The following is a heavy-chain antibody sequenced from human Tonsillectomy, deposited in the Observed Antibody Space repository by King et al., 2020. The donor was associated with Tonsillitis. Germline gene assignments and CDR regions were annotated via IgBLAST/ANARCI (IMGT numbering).Heavy chain of an antibody. V-gene: IGHV3-23*04. J-gene: IGHJ3*02. D-gene: IGHD3-16*02. Sequence: VQLVESGGGLVQPGGSLRLSCAASGFTFSSYAMSWVRQAPGKGLEWVSAISGSGGSTYYADSVKGRFTISRDNSKTTLYLQMNSLRAEDTAVYYCATPYDYVWGSYRSDAFDIWGQGTMVTVSS. CDR1: GFTFSSYA. CDR2: ISGSGGST. CDR3: ATPYDYVWGSYRSDAFDI.